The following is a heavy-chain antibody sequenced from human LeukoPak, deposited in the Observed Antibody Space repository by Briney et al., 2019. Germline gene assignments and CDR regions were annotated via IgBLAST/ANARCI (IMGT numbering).Heavy chain of an antibody. CDR1: GYSFTSYW. V-gene: IGHV5-51*01. CDR3: ARSRLAGDGGNWFDP. Sequence: GESLKISCKGSGYSFTSYWIGWVRQMPGKGLEWMGIIYPGDSDTRYSPSFQGQVTISADKSISTAYPQWSSLKASDTAMYYCARSRLAGDGGNWFDPWGQGTLVTVSS. D-gene: IGHD7-27*01. J-gene: IGHJ5*02. CDR2: IYPGDSDT.